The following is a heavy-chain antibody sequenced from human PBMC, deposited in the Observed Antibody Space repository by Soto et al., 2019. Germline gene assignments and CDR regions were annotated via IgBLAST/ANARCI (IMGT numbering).Heavy chain of an antibody. CDR2: INAYNGNT. CDR1: GYTFTTYG. CDR3: ARDVGATGD. D-gene: IGHD1-26*01. Sequence: ASVKVSCKASGYTFTTYGVSWVRQAPGQGLEWMGWINAYNGNTDYAQKVQDRVTMTTDTSASTAYMELSSLRSEDTAVYYCARDVGATGDWGQGTLVTVSS. J-gene: IGHJ4*02. V-gene: IGHV1-18*01.